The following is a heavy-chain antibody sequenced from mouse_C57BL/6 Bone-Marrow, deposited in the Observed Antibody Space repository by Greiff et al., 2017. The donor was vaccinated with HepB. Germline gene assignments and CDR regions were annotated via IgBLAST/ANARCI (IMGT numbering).Heavy chain of an antibody. D-gene: IGHD2-2*01. CDR3: TRGRLRLHYAMDY. J-gene: IGHJ4*01. CDR2: IDPETGGT. Sequence: QVQLKQSGAELVRPGASVTLSCKASGYTFTDYEMHWVKQTPVHGLEWIGAIDPETGGTAYNQKFKGKAILTADKSSSTAYMELRSLTSEDSAVYYCTRGRLRLHYAMDYWGQGTSVTVSS. CDR1: GYTFTDYE. V-gene: IGHV1-15*01.